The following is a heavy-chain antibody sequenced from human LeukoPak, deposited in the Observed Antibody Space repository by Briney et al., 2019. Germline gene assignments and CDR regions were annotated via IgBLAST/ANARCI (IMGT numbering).Heavy chain of an antibody. D-gene: IGHD3-9*01. CDR2: ISTSGTTK. CDR3: ARSTSSEYDIYHFEY. J-gene: IGHJ4*02. CDR1: GLTFTAYN. V-gene: IGHV3-48*01. Sequence: GGSLRPSCAASGLTFTAYNMHWVPQAPGKGLEWVSYISTSGTTKYYADSVKGRFTISRDNSKNTLYLQMNSLRAEDTAVYYCARSTSSEYDIYHFEYWGQGTLVTVSS.